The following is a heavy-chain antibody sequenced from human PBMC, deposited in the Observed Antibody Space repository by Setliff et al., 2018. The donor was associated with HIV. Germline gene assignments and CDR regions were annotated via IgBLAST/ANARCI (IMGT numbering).Heavy chain of an antibody. CDR3: GKHDFEEGSCFDP. Sequence: PSETLSLTCTVSGQFSSAGYYWGWSRQPPGKGLEWVGSVSHSGKTYYNPSLKSRVNMSSDTSKNQISLILRSMTAADTSVYYCGKHDFEEGSCFDPWGQGSLVTVSS. V-gene: IGHV4-38-2*02. CDR2: VSHSGKT. J-gene: IGHJ5*02. CDR1: GQFSSAGYY. D-gene: IGHD3-16*01.